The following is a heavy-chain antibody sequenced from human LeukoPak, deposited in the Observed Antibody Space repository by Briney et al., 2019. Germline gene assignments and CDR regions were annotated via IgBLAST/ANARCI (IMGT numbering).Heavy chain of an antibody. CDR1: GGSISSYY. CDR2: FYYSGST. V-gene: IGHV4-59*08. J-gene: IGHJ5*02. D-gene: IGHD6-13*01. CDR3: ASSSNWYNWFDP. Sequence: PSETLSLTCTVSGGSISSYYWSWIRQPPGKGLEWIGYFYYSGSTNYNPSLKSRVTISVDTSKNQFSLKLSSVTAADTAVYYCASSSNWYNWFDPWGQGTLVTVSS.